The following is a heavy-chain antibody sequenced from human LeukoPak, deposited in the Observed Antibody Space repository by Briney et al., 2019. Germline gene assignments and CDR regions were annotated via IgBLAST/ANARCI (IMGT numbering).Heavy chain of an antibody. CDR3: ASRPFLEWWGGAFDI. D-gene: IGHD3-3*02. CDR2: ISYDGSKK. V-gene: IGHV3-30*04. Sequence: GGSLRLSCAASGFSLSSYAMHWVRQAPGKGLEWVAIISYDGSKKYYADSVKGRFTISRDNSKNTLYLQMNSLRAEDTAVYYCASRPFLEWWGGAFDIWGQGTVVTVSS. J-gene: IGHJ3*02. CDR1: GFSLSSYA.